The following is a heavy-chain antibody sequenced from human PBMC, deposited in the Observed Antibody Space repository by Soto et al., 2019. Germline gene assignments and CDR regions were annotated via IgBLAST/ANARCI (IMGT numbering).Heavy chain of an antibody. J-gene: IGHJ6*02. D-gene: IGHD6-13*01. Sequence: SETLSLTCTVSGGSISSGGYYWSWIRQHPGKGLEWIGYIYCSGSTYYNPSLKSRVTISVDTSKNQFSLKLSSVTAADTAVYYCAGTYSSSWSYYYYGMDVWGQGTTVTVSS. CDR1: GGSISSGGYY. CDR2: IYCSGST. CDR3: AGTYSSSWSYYYYGMDV. V-gene: IGHV4-31*03.